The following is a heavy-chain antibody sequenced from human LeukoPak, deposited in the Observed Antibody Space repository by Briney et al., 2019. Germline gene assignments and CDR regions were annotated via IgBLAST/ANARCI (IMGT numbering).Heavy chain of an antibody. Sequence: PSETLSLTCTVSGGSISSYYWSWIRQPPGKGLEWIGYIYYSGSTNHNPSLKSRVTISVDTSKNQFSLKLSSVTAADTAVYYCARGYRGYYFDYWGQGTLVTVSS. J-gene: IGHJ4*02. CDR3: ARGYRGYYFDY. D-gene: IGHD5-18*01. CDR1: GGSISSYY. CDR2: IYYSGST. V-gene: IGHV4-59*01.